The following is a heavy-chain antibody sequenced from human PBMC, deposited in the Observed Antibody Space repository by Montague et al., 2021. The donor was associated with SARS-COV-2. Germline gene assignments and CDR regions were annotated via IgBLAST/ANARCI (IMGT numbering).Heavy chain of an antibody. CDR1: GGSLSSFS. V-gene: IGHV4-59*01. CDR3: ARVAELDVFSVYYYGLDV. Sequence: SETLSLTCSVSGGSLSSFSWSWIRQSPRKGPAYIGSIHYSGSTNFSPSLISRASISLDTSKNQFSLNLRSVTTSDTAVYYCARVAELDVFSVYYYGLDVWGQ. CDR2: IHYSGST. D-gene: IGHD5/OR15-5a*01. J-gene: IGHJ6*02.